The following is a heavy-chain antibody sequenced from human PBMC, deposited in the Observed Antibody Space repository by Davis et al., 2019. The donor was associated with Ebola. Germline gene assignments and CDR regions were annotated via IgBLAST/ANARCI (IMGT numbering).Heavy chain of an antibody. J-gene: IGHJ6*02. CDR3: ARDGYCSGGSCSKYYYYYGMDV. Sequence: PSETLSLTCAVYGGSFSGYYWSWIRQPPGKGLEWIGEINHSGSTNYNPSLKSRVTISVDTSKNQFSLKLSSVTAADTAVYYCARDGYCSGGSCSKYYYYYGMDVWGQGTTVTVSS. D-gene: IGHD2-15*01. CDR1: GGSFSGYY. V-gene: IGHV4-34*01. CDR2: INHSGST.